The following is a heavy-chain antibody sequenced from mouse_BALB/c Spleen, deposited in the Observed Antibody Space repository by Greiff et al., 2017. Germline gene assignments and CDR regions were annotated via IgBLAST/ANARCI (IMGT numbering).Heavy chain of an antibody. Sequence: VQLQQPGAELVKPGASVKLSCKASGYTFTSYWMHWVKQRPGQGLVWIGEINPSNGRTNYNEKFKSKATLTVDKSSSTAYMQLSSLTSEDSAVYECARSRDYYGSSYDYDMDHWGQGTSVTV. CDR3: ARSRDYYGSSYDYDMDH. CDR2: INPSNGRT. V-gene: IGHV1S81*02. J-gene: IGHJ4*01. D-gene: IGHD1-1*01. CDR1: GYTFTSYW.